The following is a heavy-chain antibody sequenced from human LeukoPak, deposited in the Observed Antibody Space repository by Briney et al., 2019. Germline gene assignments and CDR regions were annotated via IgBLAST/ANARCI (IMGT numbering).Heavy chain of an antibody. CDR2: ISSSSSYI. CDR3: AKGDSSGWSPTVH. V-gene: IGHV3-21*04. Sequence: GGSLRLSCAASGFTFSSYSMNWVRQAPGKGLEWVSSISSSSSYIYYADSVKGRFTISRDNAKNSLYLQMNSLRAEDTALYYCAKGDSSGWSPTVHWGQGTLVTVSS. CDR1: GFTFSSYS. D-gene: IGHD6-19*01. J-gene: IGHJ4*02.